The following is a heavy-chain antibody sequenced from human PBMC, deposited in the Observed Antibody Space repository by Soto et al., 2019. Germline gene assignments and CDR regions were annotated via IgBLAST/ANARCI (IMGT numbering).Heavy chain of an antibody. D-gene: IGHD6-19*01. CDR3: XXXXARTSGWYYFDH. CDR1: GFTFRTQA. J-gene: IGHJ4*02. Sequence: EVHLLESGGGLIQPGGSLRLSCAASGFTFRTQAMGWVRQAPGKGLEWVSVMSYSGDETYYADSVKGRFTISRDNSENTLYLQMSSLRAEDTAIXXXXXXXARTSGWYYFDHWGQGALVTVTS. V-gene: IGHV3-23*01. CDR2: MSYSGDET.